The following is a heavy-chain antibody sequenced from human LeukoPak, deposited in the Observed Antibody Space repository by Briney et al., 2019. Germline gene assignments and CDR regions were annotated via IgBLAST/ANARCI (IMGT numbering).Heavy chain of an antibody. CDR3: AKDDARVATTLFDY. CDR1: GFTFSSYA. Sequence: PGGSLRLFCSASGFTFSSYAMHWVRQAPGKGLEYVSAISSNGGSTYYADSVKGRFTISRDNSKNTLYLQMSSLRAEDTAVYYCAKDDARVATTLFDYWGQGTLVTVSS. D-gene: IGHD5-12*01. J-gene: IGHJ4*02. V-gene: IGHV3-64D*06. CDR2: ISSNGGST.